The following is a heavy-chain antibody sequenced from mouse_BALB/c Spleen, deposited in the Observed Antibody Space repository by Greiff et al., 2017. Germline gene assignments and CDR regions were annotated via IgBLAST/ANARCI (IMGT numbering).Heavy chain of an antibody. CDR1: GYTFSSYW. CDR2: ILPGSGST. CDR3: ARKGLGQGFFFDY. D-gene: IGHD3-3*01. Sequence: QVQLKQSGAELMKPGASVKISCKATGYTFSSYWIEWVKQRPGHGLEWIGEILPGSGSTNYNEKFKGKATFTADTSSNTAYMQLSSLTSEDSAVYYCARKGLGQGFFFDYWGQGTTLTVSS. J-gene: IGHJ2*01. V-gene: IGHV1-9*01.